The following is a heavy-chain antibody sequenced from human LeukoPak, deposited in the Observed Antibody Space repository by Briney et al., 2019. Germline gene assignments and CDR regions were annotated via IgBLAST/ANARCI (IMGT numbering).Heavy chain of an antibody. CDR1: GFTFSDYY. J-gene: IGHJ4*02. Sequence: PGGSLRLSCAASGFTFSDYYMSWIRQAPGKGLEWVSYISSSGSTIYYADSVKGRFTISRDNAKNSLYLQMNSLRAEDTAVYYCARDLATVDGYNRLGYWGQGTLVTVSS. V-gene: IGHV3-11*04. CDR3: ARDLATVDGYNRLGY. CDR2: ISSSGSTI. D-gene: IGHD5-24*01.